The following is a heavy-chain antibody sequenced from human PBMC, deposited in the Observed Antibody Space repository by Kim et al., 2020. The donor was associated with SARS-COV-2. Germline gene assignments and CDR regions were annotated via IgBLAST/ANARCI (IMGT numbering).Heavy chain of an antibody. D-gene: IGHD3-10*01. CDR3: ARKNFRITMVRGVISY. V-gene: IGHV4-34*01. J-gene: IGHJ4*02. Sequence: SLKSRVTRSVDTSKNQFSLKLSSVTAADTAVYYCARKNFRITMVRGVISYWGQGTLVTVSS.